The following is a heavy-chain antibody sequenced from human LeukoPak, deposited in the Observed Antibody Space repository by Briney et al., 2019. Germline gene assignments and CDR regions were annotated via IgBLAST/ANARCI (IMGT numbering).Heavy chain of an antibody. J-gene: IGHJ4*02. D-gene: IGHD6-13*01. CDR1: GFTSSSYA. CDR2: ISGSGGST. CDR3: AKEPEAILSIAAAGTDY. Sequence: GGSLRLSCAASGFTSSSYAMSWVRQAPGKGLEWVSAISGSGGSTYYADSVKGRFTISRDNSKNTLYLQMNSLRAEDTAVYYCAKEPEAILSIAAAGTDYWGQGTLVTVSS. V-gene: IGHV3-23*01.